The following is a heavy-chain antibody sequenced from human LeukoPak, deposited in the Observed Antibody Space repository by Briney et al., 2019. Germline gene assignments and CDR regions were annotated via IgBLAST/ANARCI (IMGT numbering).Heavy chain of an antibody. CDR2: IKQDGSDK. Sequence: GGSLRLSCAASGFTFSSYWMSWVRQAPGKGLESVANIKQDGSDKNYVDSVTGRFTISIDKAKNSLYLQMNRLRAEDTAVYCSAGFSVLPHFDFWGQGTLVTVSS. CDR1: GFTFSSYW. V-gene: IGHV3-7*03. D-gene: IGHD2/OR15-2a*01. J-gene: IGHJ4*02. CDR3: AGFSVLPHFDF.